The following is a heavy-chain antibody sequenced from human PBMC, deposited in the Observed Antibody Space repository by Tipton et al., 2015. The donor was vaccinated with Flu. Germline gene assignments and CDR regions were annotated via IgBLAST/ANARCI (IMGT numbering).Heavy chain of an antibody. Sequence: SLRLSCAASGFTFDNYAMAWFRQVPGKGLEWVSEINWNGDSASYADSVKGRFTISRDNTNNSLYLEMHSLGVDDTALYHCARAGAGSYWIHLYGLDVWGQGTPVTVSS. J-gene: IGHJ6*02. CDR3: ARAGAGSYWIHLYGLDV. CDR1: GFTFDNYA. CDR2: INWNGDSA. D-gene: IGHD1-26*01. V-gene: IGHV3-20*01.